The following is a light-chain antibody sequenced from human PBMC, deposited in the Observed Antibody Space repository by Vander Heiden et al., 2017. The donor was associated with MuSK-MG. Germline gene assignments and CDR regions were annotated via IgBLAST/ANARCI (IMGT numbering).Light chain of an antibody. CDR1: QTVYRY. V-gene: IGKV1-39*01. CDR2: AAS. J-gene: IGKJ1*01. Sequence: DIQMTQSPSSLSASVGDRVTITCRASQTVYRYLNWYQQKPGKAPKLLMYAASTLQNGVPSRFSGSGSGTDFTLTISRLQPDDFATYYCQQSYRTQTFGQGTKVDIK. CDR3: QQSYRTQT.